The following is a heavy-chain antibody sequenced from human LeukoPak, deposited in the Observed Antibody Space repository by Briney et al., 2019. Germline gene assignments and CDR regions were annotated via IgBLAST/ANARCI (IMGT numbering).Heavy chain of an antibody. CDR2: IYYSGST. CDR1: TDSITSNW. Sequence: SETLSLTCAVSTDSITSNWWSWVRQPPGKGLEWIGYIYYSGSTYYNPSLKSRVTISIQTSKNQFSLKLTSVTAADTAVYYCAGDYGDLLTGIRFDTWGQGTLVTVSS. D-gene: IGHD4-17*01. J-gene: IGHJ5*02. V-gene: IGHV4-30-4*01. CDR3: AGDYGDLLTGIRFDT.